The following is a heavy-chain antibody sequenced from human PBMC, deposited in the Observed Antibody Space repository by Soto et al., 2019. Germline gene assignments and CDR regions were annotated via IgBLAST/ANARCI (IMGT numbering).Heavy chain of an antibody. CDR3: ARDARSGYYPTNWFDP. CDR1: GGSISSYY. CDR2: IYYSGST. D-gene: IGHD3-22*01. J-gene: IGHJ5*02. V-gene: IGHV4-59*01. Sequence: SETLSLTCTVSGGSISSYYWSWIRQPPGKGLEWIGYIYYSGSTNYNPSLKSRVTISVDTSKNQFSLKLSSVTAADTAVYYCARDARSGYYPTNWFDPWGQGTLVTVSS.